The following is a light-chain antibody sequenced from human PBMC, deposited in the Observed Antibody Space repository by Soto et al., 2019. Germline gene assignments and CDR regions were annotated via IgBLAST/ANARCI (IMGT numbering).Light chain of an antibody. CDR3: CSYVGDRTYV. CDR2: EGS. Sequence: QSVLTQPASVSGSPGQSITISCSGSISDVGISGPVSWYQHHPGQVPKLIIYEGSRRPSGVSSRFSGSKTGNTASLTITGLQAEDEANYYCCSYVGDRTYVFGTGTKVTV. CDR1: ISDVGISGP. J-gene: IGLJ1*01. V-gene: IGLV2-23*01.